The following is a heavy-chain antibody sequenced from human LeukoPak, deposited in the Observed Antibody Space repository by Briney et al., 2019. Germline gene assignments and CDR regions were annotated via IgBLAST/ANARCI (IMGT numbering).Heavy chain of an antibody. D-gene: IGHD2-2*01. CDR3: ARPLGYCSSTSCSIDY. J-gene: IGHJ4*02. CDR2: ISAYAGNT. CDR1: GYTFTSYG. V-gene: IGHV1-18*01. Sequence: APVKVSCKASGYTFTSYGIAWVRQAPGQGLEWVGWISAYAGNTNYAQTLQGRITMTTDTSTSTAYMELSRLRSDDTAVYYCARPLGYCSSTSCSIDYWGQGTLVTVSS.